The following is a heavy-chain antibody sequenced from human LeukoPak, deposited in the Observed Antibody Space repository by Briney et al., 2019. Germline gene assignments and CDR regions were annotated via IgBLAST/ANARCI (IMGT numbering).Heavy chain of an antibody. V-gene: IGHV3-30-3*01. CDR3: ARDCAYYYYYGMDV. D-gene: IGHD2-21*01. CDR1: GFTFSSYA. Sequence: PGGSLRLSRAASGFTFSSYAMHWVRQAPGKGLEWVAVISYDGSNKYYADSVKGRFTISRDNSKNTLYLQMNSLRAEDTAVYYCARDCAYYYYYGMDVWGQGTTVTVSS. J-gene: IGHJ6*02. CDR2: ISYDGSNK.